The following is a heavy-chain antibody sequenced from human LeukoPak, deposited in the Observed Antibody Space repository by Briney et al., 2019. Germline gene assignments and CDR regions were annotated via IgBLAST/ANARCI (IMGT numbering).Heavy chain of an antibody. V-gene: IGHV5-51*01. CDR2: IFPGDSET. CDR1: GSNFVDYW. CDR3: ARLPDYYDTSGYQYPFDI. Sequence: GESLKISCKDSGSNFVDYWIGWVRQVPGRGLEWMAVIFPGDSETTYSPSFQGQVSISVDTSTNTAYLEWSSLKASDTAMYYCARLPDYYDTSGYQYPFDIWGQGTMVTVSS. J-gene: IGHJ3*02. D-gene: IGHD3-22*01.